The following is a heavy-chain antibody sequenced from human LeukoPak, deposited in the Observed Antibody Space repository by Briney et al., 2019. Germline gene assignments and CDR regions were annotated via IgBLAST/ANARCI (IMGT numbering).Heavy chain of an antibody. CDR3: ARDRIAAAGIRWFDP. Sequence: SETLSLTCTVSGGSISSYYWNWIRQPPGKGLEWIGNIYYSGSTNYNPSLKSRVTISVDTSKIQFSLKLSSVTAADTAVYYCARDRIAAAGIRWFDPWGQGTLVTVSS. J-gene: IGHJ5*02. V-gene: IGHV4-59*12. D-gene: IGHD6-13*01. CDR2: IYYSGST. CDR1: GGSISSYY.